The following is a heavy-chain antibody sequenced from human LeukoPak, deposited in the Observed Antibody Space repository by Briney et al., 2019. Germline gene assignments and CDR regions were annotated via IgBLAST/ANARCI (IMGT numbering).Heavy chain of an antibody. CDR2: ISGSGGST. CDR1: GFTFSSYA. J-gene: IGHJ4*03. D-gene: IGHD5-24*01. Sequence: GGSLRLSCAASGFTFSSYAMSWVRQAPGTGLEWVSVISGSGGSTVHADSVKGRFTISRDNSKNTLYLQMNSLRAEDTAVYYCAKDMDVSIYGYNFDYWGQGTTVTVSS. CDR3: AKDMDVSIYGYNFDY. V-gene: IGHV3-23*01.